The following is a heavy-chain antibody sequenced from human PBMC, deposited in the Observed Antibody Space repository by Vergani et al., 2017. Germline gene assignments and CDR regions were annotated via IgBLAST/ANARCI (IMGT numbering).Heavy chain of an antibody. J-gene: IGHJ6*03. Sequence: QVQLQESGPGLVKPSQTLSLTCTVSGGSISSGDYYWSWIRQPPGKGLEWIGYIYYSGSTYYNPSLKSRVTISVDTSKNQFSLKLSSVTAADTAVYYCARETPAAXHRNYYYYYYYMDVWGKGTTVTVSS. CDR2: IYYSGST. D-gene: IGHD2-2*02. CDR3: ARETPAAXHRNYYYYYYYMDV. CDR1: GGSISSGDYY. V-gene: IGHV4-30-4*01.